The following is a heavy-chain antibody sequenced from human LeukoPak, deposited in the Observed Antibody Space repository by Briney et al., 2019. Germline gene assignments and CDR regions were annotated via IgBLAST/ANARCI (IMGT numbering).Heavy chain of an antibody. CDR2: ISSSGSIT. J-gene: IGHJ3*02. Sequence: GGSLRLSCAASGFTFSDYYMSWIRQAPGKGLEWVSHISSSGSITYYGDSVKGRITISRDNAKNSVSLYMNSLRAEDSAVYYCARPGITAFDIWGQGTMVTVSS. V-gene: IGHV3-11*04. D-gene: IGHD3-10*01. CDR1: GFTFSDYY. CDR3: ARPGITAFDI.